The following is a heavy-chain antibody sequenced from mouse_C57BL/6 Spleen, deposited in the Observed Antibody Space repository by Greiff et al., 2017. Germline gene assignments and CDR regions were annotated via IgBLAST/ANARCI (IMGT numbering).Heavy chain of an antibody. Sequence: QVQLKQPGAELVRPGSSVKLSCKASGYTFTSYWMHWVKQRPIQGLEWIGNIDPSDSETHYNQKFKDKATLTVDKSSSTAYMQLSSLTSEDSAVYYCARDSRYYFDYWGQGTTLTVSS. V-gene: IGHV1-52*01. CDR1: GYTFTSYW. CDR2: IDPSDSET. J-gene: IGHJ2*01. CDR3: ARDSRYYFDY. D-gene: IGHD2-14*01.